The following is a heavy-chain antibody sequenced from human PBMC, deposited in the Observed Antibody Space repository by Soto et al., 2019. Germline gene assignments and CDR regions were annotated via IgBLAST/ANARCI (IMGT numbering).Heavy chain of an antibody. Sequence: PGGSLRLSCAASGFTFSSYDMHWVRQATGKGLEWVSAIGTAGDTYYPGSVKGRFTISRENAKNSLYLQMNSLRAGDTAVYYCARAPPRGSSSPHGMDVWGQGTTVTVSS. J-gene: IGHJ6*02. CDR2: IGTAGDT. CDR3: ARAPPRGSSSPHGMDV. CDR1: GFTFSSYD. V-gene: IGHV3-13*01. D-gene: IGHD6-13*01.